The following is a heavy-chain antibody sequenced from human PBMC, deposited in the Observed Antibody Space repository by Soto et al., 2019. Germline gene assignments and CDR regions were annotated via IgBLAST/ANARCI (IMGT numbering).Heavy chain of an antibody. CDR3: AHPRGY. CDR2: ISSSGEST. J-gene: IGHJ2*01. Sequence: ATGKGLEWVSAISSSGESTFYAESVRGRFTISRDNSLNTLYLQMRSLRPEATAVYSCAHPRGY. V-gene: IGHV3-23*01.